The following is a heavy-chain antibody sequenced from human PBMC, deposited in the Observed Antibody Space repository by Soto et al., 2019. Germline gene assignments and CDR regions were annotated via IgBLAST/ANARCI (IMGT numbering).Heavy chain of an antibody. CDR1: GFTFSSYG. CDR2: ISYDGSNK. D-gene: IGHD3-3*01. CDR3: AKDLQFLEWYMLPDQ. V-gene: IGHV3-30*18. Sequence: GGSLRLSCAASGFTFSSYGMHWVRQAPGKGLEWVAVISYDGSNKYYVDSVKGRFTISRDNSKNTLYLQMNSLRAEDTAVYYCAKDLQFLEWYMLPDQWGQGTLVTVSS. J-gene: IGHJ4*02.